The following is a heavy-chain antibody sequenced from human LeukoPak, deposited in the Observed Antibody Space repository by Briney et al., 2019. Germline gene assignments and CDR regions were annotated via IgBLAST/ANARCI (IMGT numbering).Heavy chain of an antibody. Sequence: SETLSLTCTVSGGSISSYYWSWIRQPAGKGLEWIGRIYTSGSTNYNPSLKSRVTMSVDTSKNQFSLKLGSVTAADTAVYYCARAFPAAAGTDYYYYMDVWGQRDHGHRLL. CDR2: IYTSGST. V-gene: IGHV4-4*07. CDR3: ARAFPAAAGTDYYYYMDV. J-gene: IGHJ6*03. CDR1: GGSISSYY. D-gene: IGHD6-13*01.